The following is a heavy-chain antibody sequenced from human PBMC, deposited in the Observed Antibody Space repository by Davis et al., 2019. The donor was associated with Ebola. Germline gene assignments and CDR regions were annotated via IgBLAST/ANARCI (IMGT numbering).Heavy chain of an antibody. CDR3: ARDVVYYDFWSGYYISYYGMDV. V-gene: IGHV3-11*01. J-gene: IGHJ6*02. D-gene: IGHD3-3*01. CDR1: AFIFRAYY. CDR2: ISRTHRA. Sequence: GGSLRLSCDASAFIFRAYYMSWIRHVPGKGLEWIAYISRTHRAYADSVKGRFTISRDNAKNSLYLQMNSLRAEDTAVYYCARDVVYYDFWSGYYISYYGMDVWGQGTTVTVSS.